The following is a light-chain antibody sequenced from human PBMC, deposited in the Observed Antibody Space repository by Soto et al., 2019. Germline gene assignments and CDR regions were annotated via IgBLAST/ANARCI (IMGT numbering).Light chain of an antibody. Sequence: GDRVTITCRASQSISSWLAWYQQKPGKAPKLLIFDAPTLRSGVPSRFSGSGSGTDFNLTINSLQPEDFATYFCQQSFTTPLTFGGGTKVDIK. CDR3: QQSFTTPLT. J-gene: IGKJ4*01. CDR2: DAP. CDR1: QSISSW. V-gene: IGKV1-39*01.